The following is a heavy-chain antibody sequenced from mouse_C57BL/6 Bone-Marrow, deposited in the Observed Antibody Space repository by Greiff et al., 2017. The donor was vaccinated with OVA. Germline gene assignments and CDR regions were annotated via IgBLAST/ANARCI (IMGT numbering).Heavy chain of an antibody. CDR2: ISNGGGST. CDR1: GFTFSDFY. V-gene: IGHV5-12*01. J-gene: IGHJ4*01. CDR3: ARVDAMDF. Sequence: EVQLVESGGGLVQPGGSLKLSCAASGFTFSDFYMYWIRQTPEKRLEWVAYISNGGGSTYYPDTVKGRFTISRDNAKNTLYLQMVRLKSEDTAMYYCARVDAMDFWDRGTSVTVTS.